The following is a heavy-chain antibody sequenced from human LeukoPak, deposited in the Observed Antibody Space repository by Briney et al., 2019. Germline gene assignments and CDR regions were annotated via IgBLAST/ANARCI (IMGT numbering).Heavy chain of an antibody. Sequence: GGSLRLSCAASGFTFSSYGMHWVRQAPGKGLEWVAVISYDGSNKYYADSVKGRFTISRDNSKNTLYLQMNSLRAEDTAVYYCAREFYGGNLVFSFDYWGQGTLVTVSS. D-gene: IGHD4-23*01. V-gene: IGHV3-30*03. CDR2: ISYDGSNK. CDR1: GFTFSSYG. J-gene: IGHJ4*02. CDR3: AREFYGGNLVFSFDY.